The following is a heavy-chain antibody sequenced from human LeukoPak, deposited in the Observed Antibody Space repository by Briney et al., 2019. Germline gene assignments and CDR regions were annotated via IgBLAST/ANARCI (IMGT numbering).Heavy chain of an antibody. CDR1: GGSFSGYY. Sequence: SETLSLTCAVYGGSFSGYYWSWIRQPPGKGLEWIGEINHSGSTNYNPSLKSRVTISVDTSKNQFSLKLRSVTAADTAVYYCARGQARLAWFDPWGRGTLVTVSS. CDR2: INHSGST. D-gene: IGHD6-19*01. J-gene: IGHJ5*02. CDR3: ARGQARLAWFDP. V-gene: IGHV4-34*01.